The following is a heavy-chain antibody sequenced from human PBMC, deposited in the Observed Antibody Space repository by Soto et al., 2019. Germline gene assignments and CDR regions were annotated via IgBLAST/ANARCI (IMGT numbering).Heavy chain of an antibody. J-gene: IGHJ3*02. CDR1: GGSFSGYY. CDR3: ARGKKFGAATIRGAFDI. D-gene: IGHD5-12*01. CDR2: INHSGST. Sequence: SETLSLTCAVYGGSFSGYYWTWIRQPPGKGLEWIGEINHSGSTNYNPSLQSRVTISVDTSKNQFSLKLSSVTAADTAVFYCARGKKFGAATIRGAFDIWGQGTMVTVSS. V-gene: IGHV4-34*01.